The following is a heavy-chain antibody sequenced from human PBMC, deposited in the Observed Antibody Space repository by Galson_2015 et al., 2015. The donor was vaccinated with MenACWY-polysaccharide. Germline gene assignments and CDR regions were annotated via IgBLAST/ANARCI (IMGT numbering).Heavy chain of an antibody. V-gene: IGHV3-74*01. CDR2: ISSDGSST. D-gene: IGHD6-13*01. Sequence: SLRLSCAASGFTFSSYWMHWVRQVPGKGLVWVSRISSDGSSTSYADSVKGRFTISRDNAKNTLHLQMNSLGVEDTAVYYCARVQGVYSNDWHHPYYFDYWGQGTLVTVSS. CDR1: GFTFSSYW. J-gene: IGHJ4*02. CDR3: ARVQGVYSNDWHHPYYFDY.